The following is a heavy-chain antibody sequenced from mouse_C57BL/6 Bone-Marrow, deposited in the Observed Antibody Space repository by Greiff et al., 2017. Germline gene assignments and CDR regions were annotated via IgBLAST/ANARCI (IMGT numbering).Heavy chain of an antibody. CDR3: AKNVYYDYDGYYFDY. J-gene: IGHJ2*01. V-gene: IGHV2-5*01. CDR2: IWRGGST. Sequence: QVQLQQSGPGLVQPSQSLSITCTVSGFSLTSYGVHWVRQSPGKGLEWLGVIWRGGSTDYNAAFMSRLSITKDNSKSQVFFKMNSLQADDTAISYCAKNVYYDYDGYYFDYWGQGTTLTVSS. D-gene: IGHD2-4*01. CDR1: GFSLTSYG.